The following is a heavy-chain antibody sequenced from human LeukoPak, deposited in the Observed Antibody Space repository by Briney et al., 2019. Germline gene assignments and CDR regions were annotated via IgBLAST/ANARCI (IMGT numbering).Heavy chain of an antibody. Sequence: SETLSLTCAVSGGSISSGGYSWSWIRQPPGKGLEWIGYIYHSGSTYYNPSLKSRVTISVDRSKNQFSLKLSSVTAADTAVYYCARGYYYDSSRRQVVRVAFDIWGQGTMVTVSS. V-gene: IGHV4-30-2*01. J-gene: IGHJ3*02. CDR2: IYHSGST. D-gene: IGHD3-22*01. CDR1: GGSISSGGYS. CDR3: ARGYYYDSSRRQVVRVAFDI.